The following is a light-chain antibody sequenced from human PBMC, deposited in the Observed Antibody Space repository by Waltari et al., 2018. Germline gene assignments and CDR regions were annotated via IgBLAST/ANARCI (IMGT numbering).Light chain of an antibody. CDR3: QQFNDWPRT. Sequence: EVVMTQSPATLSVSPGERATPPCRASQSISINMVWYQQRPGQAPRLLIYEASMRATDIPARFSGSGSGTEFTLTISSVQSEDAAVYYCQQFNDWPRTFGQGTKVEIK. CDR2: EAS. CDR1: QSISIN. J-gene: IGKJ1*01. V-gene: IGKV3-15*01.